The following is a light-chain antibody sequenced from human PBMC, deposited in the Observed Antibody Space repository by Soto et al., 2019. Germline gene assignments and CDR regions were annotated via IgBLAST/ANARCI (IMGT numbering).Light chain of an antibody. Sequence: EIVLTQSPGTLSLSPGERVTLSCRASQSVRNSYLAWYQQKPGQAPRLLIYGASGRATGIPDRFSGSGSGTGFTFTISRLEPEDFAVYYCQQYGSSPYSFGQGTKLEI. CDR1: QSVRNSY. V-gene: IGKV3-20*01. J-gene: IGKJ2*01. CDR3: QQYGSSPYS. CDR2: GAS.